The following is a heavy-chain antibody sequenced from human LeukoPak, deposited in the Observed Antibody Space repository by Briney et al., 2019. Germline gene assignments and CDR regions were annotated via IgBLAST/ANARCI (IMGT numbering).Heavy chain of an antibody. D-gene: IGHD3-10*01. Sequence: GGSLRLSCATSGFRFSNYAMSWVRQAPGKGLEWVSGIGGSGSSTYYADSVKGRFTISRDNSKNTLYLQMNSLRGEDTAVYYCAKLWFGELGAVYFDYWGQGTLVTVSS. V-gene: IGHV3-23*01. CDR2: IGGSGSST. CDR1: GFRFSNYA. J-gene: IGHJ4*02. CDR3: AKLWFGELGAVYFDY.